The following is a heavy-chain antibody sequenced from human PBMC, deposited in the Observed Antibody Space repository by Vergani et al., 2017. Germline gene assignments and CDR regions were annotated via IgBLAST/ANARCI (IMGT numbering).Heavy chain of an antibody. J-gene: IGHJ1*01. Sequence: VQLVESGGGLVKPGGSLRLSCAASGFTFSSYSMHWVRQAPGKGLEWVAVISYDGTQKYYADSVKGRFTISRDNSKSTLYLQMNSLRTEDTAVYYCATKSCGTPGCQIGYFREWGQGTLVTVSS. CDR2: ISYDGTQK. D-gene: IGHD1-1*01. CDR1: GFTFSSYS. CDR3: ATKSCGTPGCQIGYFRE. V-gene: IGHV3-30*03.